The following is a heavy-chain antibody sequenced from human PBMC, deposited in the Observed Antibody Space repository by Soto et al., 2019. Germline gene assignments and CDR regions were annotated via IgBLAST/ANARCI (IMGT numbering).Heavy chain of an antibody. V-gene: IGHV3-66*04. CDR1: GFSVSTSH. J-gene: IGHJ4*02. CDR2: IYSGGAT. Sequence: GGSLRLSCAAAGFSVSTSHISWVRQAPGKGLEWVSVIYSGGATHYAVSVKGRLIISRDNAKNSLYLQMNSLRAEDTAVYYCARPTYYYDSSGPPAYWGQGTLVTVS. D-gene: IGHD3-22*01. CDR3: ARPTYYYDSSGPPAY.